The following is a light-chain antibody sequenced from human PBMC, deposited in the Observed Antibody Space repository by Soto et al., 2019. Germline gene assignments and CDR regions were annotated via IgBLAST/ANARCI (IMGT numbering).Light chain of an antibody. V-gene: IGKV1-5*01. Sequence: DIQMTQSPSTLSASVGDRVTISCRASQSATNWLAWYQQKPGKAPRLLIYDASSLERGVPSRFSGSGSGTEFTLTISSLHPDDFATYYCQQYNSSPWTFGQGTKVDIK. CDR1: QSATNW. CDR2: DAS. CDR3: QQYNSSPWT. J-gene: IGKJ1*01.